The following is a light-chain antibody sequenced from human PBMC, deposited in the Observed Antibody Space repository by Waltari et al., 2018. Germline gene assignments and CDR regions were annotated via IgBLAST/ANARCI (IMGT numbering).Light chain of an antibody. CDR2: EGS. CDR3: CSYAGSSPVV. V-gene: IGLV2-23*01. J-gene: IGLJ2*01. CDR1: SSDVGSYNL. Sequence: QSALTQPASVSGSPGQSITISCTGTSSDVGSYNLVPWYQQHPGKAPKLMIYEGSKRPSGVSNRFSGSKSGNTASLTISGLQAEDEADYYCCSYAGSSPVVFGGGTKLTVL.